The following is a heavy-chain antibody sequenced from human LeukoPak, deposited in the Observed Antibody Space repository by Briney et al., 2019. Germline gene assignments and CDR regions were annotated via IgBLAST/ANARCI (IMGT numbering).Heavy chain of an antibody. J-gene: IGHJ4*02. Sequence: PGGSLRLSCAASGFTFSSYWMTWVRQAPGKGLEWVANIKQDGSEKYFVDSVKGRFTISRDNAKNSLYLQMNSLRAEDTAVYYCARDITYSSGWYGFDYWGQGTLVTVSS. CDR1: GFTFSSYW. D-gene: IGHD6-19*01. CDR3: ARDITYSSGWYGFDY. V-gene: IGHV3-7*01. CDR2: IKQDGSEK.